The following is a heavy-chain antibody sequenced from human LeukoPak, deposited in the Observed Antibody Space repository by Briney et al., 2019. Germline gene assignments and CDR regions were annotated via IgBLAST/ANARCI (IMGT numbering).Heavy chain of an antibody. V-gene: IGHV3-74*01. CDR3: ARYYYDSSGDCGMDV. J-gene: IGHJ6*02. CDR2: INSDGSST. Sequence: GGSLRLSCAASGFTFSSYWMHWVRQAPGKGLVWVSRINSDGSSTSYADSVKGRFTISRDNAKNTLYLQMNSLRAEDTAVYYCARYYYDSSGDCGMDVWGQGTTVTVSS. D-gene: IGHD3-22*01. CDR1: GFTFSSYW.